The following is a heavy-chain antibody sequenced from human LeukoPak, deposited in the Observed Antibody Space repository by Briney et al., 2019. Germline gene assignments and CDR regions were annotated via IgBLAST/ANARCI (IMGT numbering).Heavy chain of an antibody. V-gene: IGHV3-23*01. Sequence: GGSLRLSCAASGFTFSSYAMSWVRQAPGKGLEWVSVISGSGDSIYYADSVKGRFTISRDNSKNTVYLQMNSLRAEDTAIYYCAKDYCSGGRCYSGADYWGQGTLVTVSS. D-gene: IGHD2-15*01. CDR3: AKDYCSGGRCYSGADY. CDR2: ISGSGDSI. CDR1: GFTFSSYA. J-gene: IGHJ4*02.